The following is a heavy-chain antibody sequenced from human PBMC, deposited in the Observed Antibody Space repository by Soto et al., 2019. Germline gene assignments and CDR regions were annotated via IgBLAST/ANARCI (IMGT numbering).Heavy chain of an antibody. Sequence: QITLKESGPTLVKPTQTLTLTCTFSGFSLSTSGVGVGWIRQPPGKALEWLALIYWDDDKRYSPSLKRRLTTTNTTSKIQLFLTKTTMYPVSTATSNCAHRRRCCSGNTCYSIWFDLSGQVNL. V-gene: IGHV2-5*02. D-gene: IGHD2-15*01. CDR3: AHRRRCCSGNTCYSIWFDL. J-gene: IGHJ5*02. CDR1: GFSLSTSGVG. CDR2: IYWDDDK.